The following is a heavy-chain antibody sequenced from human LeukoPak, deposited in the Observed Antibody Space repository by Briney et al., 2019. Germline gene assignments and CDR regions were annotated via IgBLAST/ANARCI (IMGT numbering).Heavy chain of an antibody. Sequence: NPSETLSLTCAVYGGSFSGYYWSWIRQPPGKGLEWIGEINHSGSTNYNPSLKSRVTISVDTSKNQFSLKLSSVTAADTAVYYCARRAVFFYYMDVWGQGALVTVSS. J-gene: IGHJ4*02. CDR1: GGSFSGYY. CDR2: INHSGST. D-gene: IGHD6-19*01. V-gene: IGHV4-34*01. CDR3: ARRAVFFYYMDV.